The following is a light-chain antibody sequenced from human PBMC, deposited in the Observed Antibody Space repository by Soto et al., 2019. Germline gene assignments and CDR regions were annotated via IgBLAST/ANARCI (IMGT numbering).Light chain of an antibody. V-gene: IGKV1-5*01. CDR2: DAS. CDR1: QTIRNY. Sequence: DIQMTQSPSTLSAFVGDRVTITCRASQTIRNYLSWYQQKPGKAPDLLIYDASSLENDVPSRFRGSGFGTEFTLTISSLQPDDSATYYCQQYGLQGTFGQGTKVDIK. CDR3: QQYGLQGT. J-gene: IGKJ1*01.